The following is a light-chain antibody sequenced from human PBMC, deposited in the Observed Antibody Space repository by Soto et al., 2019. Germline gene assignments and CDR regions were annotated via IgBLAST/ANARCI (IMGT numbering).Light chain of an antibody. CDR1: SSDVGAYDY. CDR3: SAYTTRRTLV. CDR2: EVS. Sequence: QSALTQPASVSGSPGQPITISCTGTSSDVGAYDYISWYQQYPGKAPKLMLYEVSNRPSGVSHRFSGSRSGNTASLTISGLQAEDEADYYCSAYTTRRTLVFGGGTKVTVL. V-gene: IGLV2-14*01. J-gene: IGLJ2*01.